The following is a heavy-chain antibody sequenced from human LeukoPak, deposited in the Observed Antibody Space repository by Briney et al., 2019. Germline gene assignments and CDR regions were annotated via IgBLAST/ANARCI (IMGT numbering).Heavy chain of an antibody. Sequence: SETLSLTCAVYGGSFSGYYWSWIRQPPGKGLEWIGEINHSGSTNYNPSLKSRVTISVDTSKNQFSLKLSSVTAADTAVYYCARDLSSDCSSTSCYPGQFDPWGQGTLVTVSS. D-gene: IGHD2-2*01. CDR1: GGSFSGYY. V-gene: IGHV4-34*01. J-gene: IGHJ5*02. CDR2: INHSGST. CDR3: ARDLSSDCSSTSCYPGQFDP.